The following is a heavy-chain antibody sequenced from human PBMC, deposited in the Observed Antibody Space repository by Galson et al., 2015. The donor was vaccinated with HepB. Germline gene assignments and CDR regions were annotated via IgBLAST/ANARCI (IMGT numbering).Heavy chain of an antibody. Sequence: SVKVSCKASGYTFTGYYMHWVRQAPGQGLEWMGWINPNSGGTNYAQKFQGRVTMTRDTSISTAYMELSRLRSDDTAVYYCASRYCSSTSCYDYYYYMDVWGKGTTVTVSS. CDR2: INPNSGGT. D-gene: IGHD2-2*01. J-gene: IGHJ6*03. CDR3: ASRYCSSTSCYDYYYYMDV. CDR1: GYTFTGYY. V-gene: IGHV1-2*02.